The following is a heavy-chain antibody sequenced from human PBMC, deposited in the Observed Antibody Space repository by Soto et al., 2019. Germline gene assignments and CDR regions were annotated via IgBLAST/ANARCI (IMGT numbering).Heavy chain of an antibody. CDR2: ISSSSSRI. CDR1: GFSFNTYA. V-gene: IGHV3-48*04. Sequence: EVQLVESGGGLIQPGGSLRLSCAASGFSFNTYAMNWVRQAPGKGLEWISYISSSSSRIYYADSVKGRFTLSRDNAKNSLYLQMNSLRAEDTAVYYCASDPGIAAAGMDYWGQGTRVTVSS. D-gene: IGHD6-25*01. CDR3: ASDPGIAAAGMDY. J-gene: IGHJ4*02.